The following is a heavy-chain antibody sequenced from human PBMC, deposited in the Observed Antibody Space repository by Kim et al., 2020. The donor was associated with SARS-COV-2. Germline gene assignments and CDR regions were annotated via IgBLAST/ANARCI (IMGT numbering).Heavy chain of an antibody. Sequence: ASVKVSCKASGYTFTCYGISWVRQAPGQGLEWMGWISAYNGNTNYAQKLQGRVTMTTDTSTSTAYMELRSLRSDDTAVYYCARSKGGYYYYYGMDFWGQGTTVTVSS. CDR1: GYTFTCYG. V-gene: IGHV1-18*04. CDR3: ARSKGGYYYYYGMDF. D-gene: IGHD1-26*01. CDR2: ISAYNGNT. J-gene: IGHJ6*02.